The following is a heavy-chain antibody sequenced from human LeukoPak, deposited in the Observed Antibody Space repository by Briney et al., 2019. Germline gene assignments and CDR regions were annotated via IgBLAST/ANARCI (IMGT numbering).Heavy chain of an antibody. J-gene: IGHJ4*02. CDR3: AREVVGANYYFDY. D-gene: IGHD2-15*01. Sequence: SETLSLTCTVSGGSISSYYWSWIRQPPGKGLEWIGYIYYSGSTNYNPSLKSRVTISLDTSKNQFSLKLSSVTAADTAVYYCAREVVGANYYFDYWGQGTLVTVSS. CDR1: GGSISSYY. V-gene: IGHV4-59*01. CDR2: IYYSGST.